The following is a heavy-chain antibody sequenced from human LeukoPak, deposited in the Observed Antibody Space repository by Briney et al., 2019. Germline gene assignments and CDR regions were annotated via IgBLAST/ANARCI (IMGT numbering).Heavy chain of an antibody. Sequence: PGGSLRLSRAASGFTFSSYGMHWVRQAPGKGLEWVAVISYDGSNKYYADSVKGRFTISRDNSKNTLYLQMNSLRAEDTAVYYCAKDCRIAVAGMTYNWFDPWGQGTLVTVSS. CDR2: ISYDGSNK. CDR3: AKDCRIAVAGMTYNWFDP. D-gene: IGHD6-19*01. J-gene: IGHJ5*02. V-gene: IGHV3-30*18. CDR1: GFTFSSYG.